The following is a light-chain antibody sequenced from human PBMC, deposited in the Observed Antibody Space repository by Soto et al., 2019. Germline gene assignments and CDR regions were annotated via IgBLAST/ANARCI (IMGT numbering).Light chain of an antibody. J-gene: IGKJ1*01. V-gene: IGKV1-39*01. CDR1: QSISTY. CDR3: QQSYSTPRT. CDR2: AAS. Sequence: DIQMTQSPSSLSASVGDRVTITCRASQSISTYLNWYQQKPGKAPKLLIYAASSLQSGVPSRFSGSGSGTDFTLTISSLRPEDFATYYCQQSYSTPRTFDQGTKVEIK.